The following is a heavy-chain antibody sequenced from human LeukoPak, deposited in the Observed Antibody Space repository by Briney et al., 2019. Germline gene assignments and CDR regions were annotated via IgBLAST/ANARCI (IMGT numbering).Heavy chain of an antibody. J-gene: IGHJ4*02. Sequence: PSETLSLTCDVSGGSITSTNYWTWVRQPPGKGLEWIGEVNLQGSTNYNPSLMGRVAISVDMSDNHISLQLTSVTAADTAVYYCAREGGPYRPLDYSGQGTLVTVSS. CDR3: AREGGPYRPLDY. CDR2: VNLQGST. CDR1: GGSITSTNY. V-gene: IGHV4-4*02.